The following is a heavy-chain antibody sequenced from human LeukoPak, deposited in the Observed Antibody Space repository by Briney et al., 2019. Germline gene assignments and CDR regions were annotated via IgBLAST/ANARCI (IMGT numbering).Heavy chain of an antibody. Sequence: ASVKVSCKASGYTFTSYDISWVRQAPGQGLEWMGWISAYNGNTNYAQKLQGRVTMTTDTSTSTAYMELRSLRSDDTAVYYCAREWGITMVRGVTFYYGMDVWGQGTTVTVSS. V-gene: IGHV1-18*01. CDR2: ISAYNGNT. J-gene: IGHJ6*02. D-gene: IGHD3-10*01. CDR3: AREWGITMVRGVTFYYGMDV. CDR1: GYTFTSYD.